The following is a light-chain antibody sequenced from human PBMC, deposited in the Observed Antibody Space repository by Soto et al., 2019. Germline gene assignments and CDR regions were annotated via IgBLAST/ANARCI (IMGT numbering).Light chain of an antibody. V-gene: IGKV3-20*01. Sequence: EIVLTQSPDTLSLSPGERATLSCRASQSVSSSYLAWYQQKPGQAPRLLIYGAFSRATGIPDRFSGSGSGTDFTLTISRREPEDFAVYYCHQYGSSFPITFGQGTRLDIK. J-gene: IGKJ5*01. CDR3: HQYGSSFPIT. CDR2: GAF. CDR1: QSVSSSY.